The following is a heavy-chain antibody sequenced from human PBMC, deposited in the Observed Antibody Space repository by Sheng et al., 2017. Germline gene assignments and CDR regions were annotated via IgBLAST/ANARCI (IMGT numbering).Heavy chain of an antibody. Sequence: QVQLVQSGAEVKKPGASVKVSCKASGYTFTDYYMHWVRQAPGQGLEWMGWINPNSGGTNYAQKFQGRVTVTRDTSIRTAYMELRRLTSDDTAVYYCANSLGVLGAFDIWGQGTMVTVSS. CDR1: GYTFTDYY. CDR3: ANSLGVLGAFDI. J-gene: IGHJ3*02. V-gene: IGHV1-2*02. CDR2: INPNSGGT. D-gene: IGHD3-16*01.